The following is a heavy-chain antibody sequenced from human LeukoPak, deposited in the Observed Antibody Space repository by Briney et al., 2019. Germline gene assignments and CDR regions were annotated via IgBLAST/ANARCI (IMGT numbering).Heavy chain of an antibody. D-gene: IGHD1-26*01. J-gene: IGHJ6*03. V-gene: IGHV3-30*02. CDR2: IRYDGSNK. CDR1: GFTFSSYG. CDR3: AKDCESEVGARSWYYYYYMDV. Sequence: GGSLRLSCAASGFTFSSYGMHWVRQAPGKGLEWVAFIRYDGSNKYYADSVKGRFTISRDNSKNTLYLQMNSLRAEDTAVYYCAKDCESEVGARSWYYYYYMDVWGKGTTVTISS.